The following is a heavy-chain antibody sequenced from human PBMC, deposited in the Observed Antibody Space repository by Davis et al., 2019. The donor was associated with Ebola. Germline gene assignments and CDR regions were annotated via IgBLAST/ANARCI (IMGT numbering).Heavy chain of an antibody. J-gene: IGHJ6*02. D-gene: IGHD3-9*01. CDR2: IKQDGSEK. CDR3: AKAGDYDILTGTIGGNYYYYYGMDV. Sequence: GESLKISCAASGFTFSSYWMSWVRQAPGKGLEWVANIKQDGSEKYYADSVKGRFTISRDNSKNTLYLLMNSLRAEDTAVYYCAKAGDYDILTGTIGGNYYYYYGMDVWGQGTTVTVSS. CDR1: GFTFSSYW. V-gene: IGHV3-7*03.